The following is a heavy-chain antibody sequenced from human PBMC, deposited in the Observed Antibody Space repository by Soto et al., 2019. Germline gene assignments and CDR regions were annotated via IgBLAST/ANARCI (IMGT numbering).Heavy chain of an antibody. CDR2: IYYSGST. V-gene: IGHV4-59*01. Sequence: PSETLSLTCTVSGGSISSYYWSWIRQPPGKGLEWIGYIYYSGSTDYDPSLKSRVTISVDTSKNQFSLKLSSVTAADTAVYYCARRWGTYFDFWGQGNLVTVSS. CDR1: GGSISSYY. CDR3: ARRWGTYFDF. D-gene: IGHD7-27*01. J-gene: IGHJ4*02.